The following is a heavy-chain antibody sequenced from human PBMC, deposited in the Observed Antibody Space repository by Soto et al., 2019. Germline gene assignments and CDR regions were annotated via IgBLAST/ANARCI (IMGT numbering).Heavy chain of an antibody. V-gene: IGHV1-69*13. CDR2: IIPIFGTA. D-gene: IGHD5-18*01. CDR1: GGTFSSYA. J-gene: IGHJ4*02. Sequence: SVKVSCKASGGTFSSYAISWVRQAPGQGLEWMGGIIPIFGTANYAQKFQGRVTITADESTSTAYMELSSLRSEDTAVYYCARAKERRYSYGSYFDYWGQGTLVTVSS. CDR3: ARAKERRYSYGSYFDY.